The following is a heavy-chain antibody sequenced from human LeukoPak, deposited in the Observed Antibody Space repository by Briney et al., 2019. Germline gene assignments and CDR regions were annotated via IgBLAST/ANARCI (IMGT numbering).Heavy chain of an antibody. J-gene: IGHJ3*02. CDR2: INPNSGGT. CDR3: ARPYYESSGLYVDAFDI. D-gene: IGHD3-22*01. V-gene: IGHV1-2*05. CDR1: GYTLTAYY. Sequence: ASVKVSCKSSGYTLTAYYLHWVRQAHGQGLERMGRINPNSGGTTYAQKFQGRVTMTRDTSIGTDYMELSSLRSDDTDVYYCARPYYESSGLYVDAFDIWGQGTMVTVSS.